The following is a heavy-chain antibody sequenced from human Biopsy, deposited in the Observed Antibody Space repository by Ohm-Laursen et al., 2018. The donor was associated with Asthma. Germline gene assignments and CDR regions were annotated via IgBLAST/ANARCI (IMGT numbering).Heavy chain of an antibody. D-gene: IGHD4-23*01. J-gene: IGHJ3*02. Sequence: SLRLSCAAPRFTYEMHWVRQAPGKGLEWVAVISYDGGNKFYGDSVKGRFTLSRDNSRNTLYLQINSLRVEDTAIYYCARTHERWTSIQDDALDIWGQGTMVIVSS. CDR1: RFTYE. CDR3: ARTHERWTSIQDDALDI. CDR2: ISYDGGNK. V-gene: IGHV3-30*03.